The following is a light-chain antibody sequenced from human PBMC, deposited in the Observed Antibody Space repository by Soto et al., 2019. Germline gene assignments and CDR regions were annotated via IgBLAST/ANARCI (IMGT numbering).Light chain of an antibody. CDR1: QTVSSNY. Sequence: EILLTQSPDTLSLSPGERATLSCRASQTVSSNYLAWCQQRPGQAPRLLIYGASTRATGIPARFSGSGSGTEFTLTISSLQSEDFAVYYCQQYGYLGTFGQGTKVDI. V-gene: IGKV3D-7*01. CDR2: GAS. J-gene: IGKJ1*01. CDR3: QQYGYLGT.